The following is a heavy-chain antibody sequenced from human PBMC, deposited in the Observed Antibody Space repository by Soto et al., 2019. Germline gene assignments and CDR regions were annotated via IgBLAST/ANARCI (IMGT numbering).Heavy chain of an antibody. J-gene: IGHJ4*02. CDR1: GHTFTSYG. CDR3: ARGWFGEFVDYFDY. D-gene: IGHD3-10*01. CDR2: INAGNGNT. Sequence: ASVKVSCKTSGHTFTSYGMHWGRQAPGQRLEWMGWINAGNGNTIYSQEFQGRVTITRDTSASTAYMELRSLRSDDTSVYYCARGWFGEFVDYFDYWGQGTLVTVSS. V-gene: IGHV1-3*01.